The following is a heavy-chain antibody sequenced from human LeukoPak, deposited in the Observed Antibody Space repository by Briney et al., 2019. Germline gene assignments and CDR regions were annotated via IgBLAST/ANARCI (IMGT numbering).Heavy chain of an antibody. CDR3: AXXXRRGLXXXXPDY. CDR2: IRSDGSTK. J-gene: IGHJ4*02. CDR1: GFTFSSYG. V-gene: IGHV3-30*02. Sequence: PGESLRLSCAASGFTFSSYGMHWVRQAPGKGLEWVAFIRSDGSTKYYTDSVKGRITISRDNSKNTLYLQMNSLRAEDTAVYYCAXXXRRGLXXXXPDYWGQGTLVTVSS.